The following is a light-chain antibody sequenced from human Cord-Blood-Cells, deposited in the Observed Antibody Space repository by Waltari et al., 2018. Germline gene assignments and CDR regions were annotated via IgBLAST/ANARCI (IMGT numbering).Light chain of an antibody. CDR1: SSDVGGSNY. V-gene: IGLV2-14*01. CDR3: SSYTSSSTLVV. Sequence: QSALTQPASVSGSPGQSITISCTATSSDVGGSNYVSWYQQHPGKAPKLMIYDVSNRPSGVSNRFSGSKSGNTASLTISGLQAEDEADYYCSSYTSSSTLVVFGGGTKLTVL. J-gene: IGLJ2*01. CDR2: DVS.